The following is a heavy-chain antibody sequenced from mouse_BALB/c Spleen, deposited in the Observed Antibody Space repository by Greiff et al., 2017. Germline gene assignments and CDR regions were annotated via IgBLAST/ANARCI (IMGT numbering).Heavy chain of an antibody. CDR2: IYPGSGST. CDR1: GYTFTSYW. J-gene: IGHJ2*01. D-gene: IGHD2-14*01. V-gene: IGHV1S22*01. CDR3: TKSEYRYDVFDY. Sequence: LQQPGSELVRPGASVKLSCTASGYTFTSYWMHWVNQRHGQGLEWIGNIYPGSGSTNYDEKFKSKGTLTVDTSSSTAYMHLSSLTSEDSAVYCCTKSEYRYDVFDYWGQGTTLTVSS.